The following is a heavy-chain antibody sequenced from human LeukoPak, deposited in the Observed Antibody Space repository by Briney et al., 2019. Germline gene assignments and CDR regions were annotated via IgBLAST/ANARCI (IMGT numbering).Heavy chain of an antibody. CDR3: ARLPLESIAARGPYYYYGMDA. J-gene: IGHJ6*02. D-gene: IGHD6-6*01. CDR1: GYTFTGYY. V-gene: IGHV1-2*02. CDR2: INPNSGGT. Sequence: GASVKVSCKASGYTFTGYYIHWLRQAPGQGLEWMGWINPNSGGTNYAQKFQGRVTMTRDTSISTAYMELRRLRSEDTAVYYCARLPLESIAARGPYYYYGMDAWGQGTTVTVSS.